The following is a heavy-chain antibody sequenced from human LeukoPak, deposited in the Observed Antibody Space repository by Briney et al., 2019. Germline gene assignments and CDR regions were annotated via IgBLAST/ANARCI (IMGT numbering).Heavy chain of an antibody. J-gene: IGHJ5*02. CDR3: ARGYVSFDP. D-gene: IGHD1-14*01. CDR1: GGSISSYY. V-gene: IGHV4-59*01. CDR2: IYYSGST. Sequence: KPSETLSLTCTVSGGSISSYYWSWIRQPPGKGLEWIGYIYYSGSTNYNPSLKSRVTISVDTSKNQFSLKLSSVTAADTAVYYCARGYVSFDPWGQGTLVTVSS.